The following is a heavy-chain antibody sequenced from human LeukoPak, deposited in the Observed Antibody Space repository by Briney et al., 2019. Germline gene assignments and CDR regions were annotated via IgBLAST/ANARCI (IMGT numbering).Heavy chain of an antibody. J-gene: IGHJ5*02. CDR2: IIPNFGTA. CDR1: GGTFSSYA. V-gene: IGHV1-69*05. CDR3: ARQYCTTSCYIWANWFDP. Sequence: ASVKVSCKASGGTFSSYAISWVRQAPGQGPEWRGVIIPNFGTANYAQKFQGRVTITTDESTSTAYMELSSLRSEDTAVYYCARQYCTTSCYIWANWFDPWGQGTLVTVSS. D-gene: IGHD2-2*02.